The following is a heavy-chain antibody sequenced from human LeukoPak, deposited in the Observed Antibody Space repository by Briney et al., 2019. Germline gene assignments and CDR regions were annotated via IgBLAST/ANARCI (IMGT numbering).Heavy chain of an antibody. CDR3: VRGYSFGPYGMDV. D-gene: IGHD2-15*01. J-gene: IGHJ6*02. Sequence: GGTLRLSCSASGFPFSSYAMHWVRQAPGKGLEYVSAISDNGGSTYYADSVKGRFTNTRDNSKNTLYLQMSSLRAEDTAVYFCVRGYSFGPYGMDVWGQGTTDTV. V-gene: IGHV3-64D*09. CDR1: GFPFSSYA. CDR2: ISDNGGST.